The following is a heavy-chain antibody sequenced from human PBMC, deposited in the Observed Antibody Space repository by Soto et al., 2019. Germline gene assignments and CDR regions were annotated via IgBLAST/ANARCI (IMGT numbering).Heavy chain of an antibody. Sequence: GASVKVSCKASGYTFTSYYMHWVRQAPGQGLEWMGIINPSGGSTSYAQKFQGRVTMTRDTSTSTVYMELSSLRSEDTAVYYCARVNYYDSSGYIRYYYYYGMDVWGQGTTVTVSS. V-gene: IGHV1-46*01. CDR2: INPSGGST. D-gene: IGHD3-22*01. J-gene: IGHJ6*02. CDR1: GYTFTSYY. CDR3: ARVNYYDSSGYIRYYYYYGMDV.